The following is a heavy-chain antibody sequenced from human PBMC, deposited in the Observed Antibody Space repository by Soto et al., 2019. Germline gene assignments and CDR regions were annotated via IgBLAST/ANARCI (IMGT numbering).Heavy chain of an antibody. CDR2: IYHTGST. CDR1: AGSLSNYY. D-gene: IGHD6-19*01. CDR3: ARGGRGSGSYFLYYFDL. V-gene: IGHV4-59*01. Sequence: QVQLQESGPGLVKPSETLSLTCSVSAGSLSNYYWTWIRQSPGMGLEWIGEIYHTGSTKYNPSLKSRVAISVDMSKNQFSLTLSSVTPADTAVYYCARGGRGSGSYFLYYFDLWGQGTLITVSS. J-gene: IGHJ4*02.